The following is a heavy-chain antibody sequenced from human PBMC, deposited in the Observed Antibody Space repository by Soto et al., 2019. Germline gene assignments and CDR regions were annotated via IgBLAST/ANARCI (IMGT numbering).Heavy chain of an antibody. CDR2: DPSDSYT. CDR1: GYSFTSYW. D-gene: IGHD2-2*02. CDR3: STNIVVVPAAISPYYYYGMDV. J-gene: IGHJ6*02. V-gene: IGHV5-10-1*01. Sequence: PGESLKISCKGSGYSFTSYWISWVRQMPGKGLEWNDPSDSYTNYSPSFQGHVTISADKSISTAYLQWSSLKASDTAMYYCSTNIVVVPAAISPYYYYGMDVWGQGTTVTVSS.